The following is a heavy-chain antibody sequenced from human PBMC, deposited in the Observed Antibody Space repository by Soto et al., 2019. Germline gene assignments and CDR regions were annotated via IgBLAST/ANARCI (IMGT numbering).Heavy chain of an antibody. CDR2: ISPNGGST. Sequence: GGSLRLSCAASGFTFSSYSMNWVRQAPGKGLEYVSTISPNGGSTFYADSVKGRFAISRDNSKNTLYLQMSSLRAEDTAVYYCVKGEYYYDSGAYYPFDYWGQGTLVTVSS. V-gene: IGHV3-64D*06. CDR3: VKGEYYYDSGAYYPFDY. D-gene: IGHD3-22*01. J-gene: IGHJ4*02. CDR1: GFTFSSYS.